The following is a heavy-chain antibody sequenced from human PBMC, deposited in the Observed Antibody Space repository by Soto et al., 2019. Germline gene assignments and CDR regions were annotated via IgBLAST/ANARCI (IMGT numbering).Heavy chain of an antibody. D-gene: IGHD3-22*01. V-gene: IGHV1-2*04. Sequence: ASVKVSCKASGYTFTGYYMHWVRQAPGQGLEWMGWINPNSGGTNYAQKFQGWVTMTRDTSISTAYMELSRLRSDDTAVYYCARSGYYYDSSGYLRPFDYWGQGTLVTVS. CDR3: ARSGYYYDSSGYLRPFDY. CDR2: INPNSGGT. CDR1: GYTFTGYY. J-gene: IGHJ4*02.